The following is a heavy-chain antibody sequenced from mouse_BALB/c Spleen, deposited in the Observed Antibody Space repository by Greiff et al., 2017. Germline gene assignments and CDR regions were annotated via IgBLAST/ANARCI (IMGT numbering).Heavy chain of an antibody. CDR3: ARCSTALDY. D-gene: IGHD1-2*01. CDR1: GYTFTDYA. Sequence: VQLQESGAELVRPGVSVKISCKGSGYTFTDYAMHWVKQSHAKSLEWIGVISTYYGDASYNQKFKGKATMTVDKSSSTAYMELARLTSEDSAIYYCARCSTALDYWGQGTTLTVSS. CDR2: ISTYYGDA. V-gene: IGHV1S137*01. J-gene: IGHJ2*01.